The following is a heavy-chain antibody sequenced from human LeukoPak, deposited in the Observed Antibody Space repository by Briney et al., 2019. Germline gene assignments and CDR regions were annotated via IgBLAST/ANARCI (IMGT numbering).Heavy chain of an antibody. J-gene: IGHJ4*02. V-gene: IGHV3-23*01. CDR1: GFTFSGSA. D-gene: IGHD6-19*01. CDR3: ARGRGWDFDY. Sequence: PGGSLRLSCAASGFTFSGSAMSWVRQAPGEGLEWVSLISYSGANSYYTDSVRGRFTISRDNSKDTLFLQMNSLRAEDTAIYYCARGRGWDFDYWGQGTLVTVSS. CDR2: ISYSGANS.